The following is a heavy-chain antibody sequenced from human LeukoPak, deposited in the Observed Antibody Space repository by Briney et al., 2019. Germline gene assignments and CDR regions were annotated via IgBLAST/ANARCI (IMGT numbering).Heavy chain of an antibody. V-gene: IGHV3-23*01. CDR3: ARVTAVAGTSVGVDA. J-gene: IGHJ4*02. D-gene: IGHD6-19*01. CDR1: GFTFSSYA. CDR2: INGSGGST. Sequence: GGSLRLSCAASGFTFSSYAMNWVRQAPGKGLEWVSTINGSGGSTYYADSMKGRFTISRDNSKNTLYLQMNSLRAEDTAVYYCARVTAVAGTSVGVDAWGQGILVTVS.